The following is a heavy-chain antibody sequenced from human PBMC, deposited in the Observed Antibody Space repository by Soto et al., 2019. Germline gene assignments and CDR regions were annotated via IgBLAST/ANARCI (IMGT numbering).Heavy chain of an antibody. CDR3: ARGPDFWSGYREAEAHY. J-gene: IGHJ4*02. V-gene: IGHV1-8*02. CDR1: GGTFSSYT. D-gene: IGHD3-3*01. CDR2: INPIRGIT. Sequence: GASVKVSCKASGGTFSSYTISWVRQAPGQGLEWMGWINPIRGITGYAQKFQGRVTMTRNTSISTAYMELSSLRSEDTAVYYCARGPDFWSGYREAEAHYWGQGTLVTVSS.